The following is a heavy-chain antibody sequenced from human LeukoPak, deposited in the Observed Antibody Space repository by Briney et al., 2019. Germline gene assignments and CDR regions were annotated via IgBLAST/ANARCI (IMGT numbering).Heavy chain of an antibody. CDR2: ISSSSSYI. D-gene: IGHD4-17*01. V-gene: IGHV3-21*01. CDR1: GFSFSNYS. J-gene: IGHJ3*02. Sequence: GGSLRLSCAASGFSFSNYSMNWVRQAPGKGLEWVSSISSSSSYIYYADSVKGRFTISRDDAKTSLYLQMNSLRADDAAVYYCARVAYGAQAFDIWGQGTIVTVSS. CDR3: ARVAYGAQAFDI.